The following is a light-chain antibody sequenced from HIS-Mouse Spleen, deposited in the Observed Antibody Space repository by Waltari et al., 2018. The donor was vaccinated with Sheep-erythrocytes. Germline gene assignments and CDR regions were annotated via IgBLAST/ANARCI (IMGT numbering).Light chain of an antibody. CDR2: EVS. J-gene: IGLJ2*01. Sequence: QSALPQPASLSGFSGQYITLPRPCTRTARGGDHSALWHQQHPGKAPKLMIYEVSNRPSGVSNRFSGSKSGNTASLTISGLQAEDEADYYCSSYTSSSTVVFGGGTKLTVL. V-gene: IGLV2-14*01. CDR3: SSYTSSSTVV. CDR1: RTARGGDHS.